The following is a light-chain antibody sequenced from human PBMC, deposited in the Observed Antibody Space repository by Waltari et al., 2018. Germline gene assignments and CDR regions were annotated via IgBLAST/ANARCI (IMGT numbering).Light chain of an antibody. V-gene: IGLV2-11*01. CDR2: EVS. CDR3: SSYAGSNTYI. J-gene: IGLJ1*01. CDR1: SSDIGYYNA. Sequence: QAAPTQPPSVSGSPGQSVTISCTGTSSDIGYYNAVSWYQQHPGKAPKLMIYEVSKRPSGVSDLFSGSKSGNTASLTISVLQAEDEADYYCSSYAGSNTYIFGAGTRLTVL.